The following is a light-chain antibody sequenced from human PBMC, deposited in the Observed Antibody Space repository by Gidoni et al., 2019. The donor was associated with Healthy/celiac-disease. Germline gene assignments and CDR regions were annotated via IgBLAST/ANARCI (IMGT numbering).Light chain of an antibody. CDR3: QQYYSYPPT. V-gene: IGKV1-8*01. J-gene: IGKJ2*01. CDR2: AAS. Sequence: RTTQAASSLSASTGYSVTITIRASRGISSYLAWYQHKPGKAPKLLIYAASTLQSGVTSRCSGSGSGTEFTLTISCLQSEDFATYYCQQYYSYPPTFGQGTKLEIK. CDR1: RGISSY.